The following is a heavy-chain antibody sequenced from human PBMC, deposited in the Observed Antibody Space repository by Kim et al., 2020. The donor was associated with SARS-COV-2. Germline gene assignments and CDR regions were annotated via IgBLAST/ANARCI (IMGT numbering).Heavy chain of an antibody. CDR1: GFTFSSYA. CDR2: ISYDGSNK. D-gene: IGHD3-3*01. V-gene: IGHV3-30*04. CDR3: ATGSPVGGGGYFDY. J-gene: IGHJ4*02. Sequence: GGSLRLSCAASGFTFSSYAMHWVRQAPGKGLEWVAVISYDGSNKYYADSVKGRFTISRDNSKNTLYLQMNSLRAEDTAVYYCATGSPVGGGGYFDYWGQG.